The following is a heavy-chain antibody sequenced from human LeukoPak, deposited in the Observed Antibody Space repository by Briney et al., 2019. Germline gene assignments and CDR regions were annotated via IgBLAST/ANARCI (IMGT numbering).Heavy chain of an antibody. Sequence: PSETLSLTCAVYGGSFSDYYWGWIRQPPGKGLEWLGEINPSGSTNYSPSLKSRVTISVDTSKNQFSLKLSSVAAADTAVYFCVRVGYSYVINDWSRTGLGAYPTKYYYHMDVWDKGTTVTVSS. CDR1: GGSFSDYY. V-gene: IGHV4-34*01. D-gene: IGHD5-18*01. CDR2: INPSGST. CDR3: VRVGYSYVINDWSRTGLGAYPTKYYYHMDV. J-gene: IGHJ6*03.